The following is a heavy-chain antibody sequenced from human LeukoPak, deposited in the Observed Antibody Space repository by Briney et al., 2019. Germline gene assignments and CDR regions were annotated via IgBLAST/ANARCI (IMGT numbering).Heavy chain of an antibody. CDR2: ISAYNGNT. CDR3: ARVPWGATGFDY. D-gene: IGHD1-26*01. Sequence: ASVKVSCKAFGNTFTRYGISWVRQAPGQGLEWMGWISAYNGNTDYAQKLQGRVTMTTDQSTSTAYMELRSLRSDDTAVYYCARVPWGATGFDYWGQGTLVTVSS. V-gene: IGHV1-18*01. J-gene: IGHJ4*02. CDR1: GNTFTRYG.